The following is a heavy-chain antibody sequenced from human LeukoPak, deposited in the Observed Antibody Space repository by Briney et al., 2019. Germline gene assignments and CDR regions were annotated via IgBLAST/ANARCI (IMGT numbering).Heavy chain of an antibody. CDR1: GGSISSYY. V-gene: IGHV4-59*01. CDR3: ARVRNCSGGSCYSYYYYYGMDV. Sequence: PSETLSLTCTVSGGSISSYYWSWIRQPPGKGLEWIGYIYYNGSTNYNPSLKSRVTISVDTSKNQFSLKLSSVTAADTAVYYCARVRNCSGGSCYSYYYYYGMDVWGQGTTVTVSS. J-gene: IGHJ6*02. CDR2: IYYNGST. D-gene: IGHD2-15*01.